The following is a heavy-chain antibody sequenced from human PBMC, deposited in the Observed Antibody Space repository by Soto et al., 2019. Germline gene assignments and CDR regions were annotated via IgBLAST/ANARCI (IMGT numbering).Heavy chain of an antibody. V-gene: IGHV1-46*01. CDR2: INPSGGST. CDR1: GYTFTSYY. D-gene: IGHD1-26*01. J-gene: IGHJ6*02. Sequence: QVQLVQSGAEVKKPGASVKVSCKASGYTFTSYYMHWVRQAPGQGLEWMGIINPSGGSTSYAQKFPGRVTMTRDTSTSTVYMELSSLRSEDTAVYYCARALVGATNRYYYGMDVWGQGTTVTVSS. CDR3: ARALVGATNRYYYGMDV.